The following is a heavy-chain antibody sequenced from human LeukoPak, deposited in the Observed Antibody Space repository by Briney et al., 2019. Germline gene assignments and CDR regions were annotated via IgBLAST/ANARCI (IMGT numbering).Heavy chain of an antibody. CDR1: GGTFISYA. Sequence: SVKVSCKASGGTFISYAISWVRQAPGQGLEWMGGIIPIFGTANYAQKFQGRVTITTDESTSTAYMELSSLRSEDTAVYYFARVGSSGWYESDYWGQGTLVTVSS. CDR3: ARVGSSGWYESDY. V-gene: IGHV1-69*05. CDR2: IIPIFGTA. D-gene: IGHD6-19*01. J-gene: IGHJ4*01.